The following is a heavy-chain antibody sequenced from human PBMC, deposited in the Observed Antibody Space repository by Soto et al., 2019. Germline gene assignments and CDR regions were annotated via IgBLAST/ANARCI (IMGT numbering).Heavy chain of an antibody. CDR3: AKGSRTDSIFGQTEY. Sequence: EVQLLESGGGLVQPGGSLRLSCEASGFTISSYAMSWVRQAPGKGLEWVSGISGSGGSTYYAGSVKGRFTISRDNSKNTLYLQMNSLRAEDTAVYYCAKGSRTDSIFGQTEYWGQGPLVTVSS. D-gene: IGHD3-3*01. V-gene: IGHV3-23*01. CDR2: ISGSGGST. J-gene: IGHJ4*02. CDR1: GFTISSYA.